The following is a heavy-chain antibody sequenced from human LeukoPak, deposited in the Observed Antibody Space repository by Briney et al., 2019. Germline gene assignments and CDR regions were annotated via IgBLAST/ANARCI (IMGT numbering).Heavy chain of an antibody. CDR3: TRMTTGHDY. CDR2: INHSGYT. CDR1: GVSFNDYY. Sequence: PSETLSLTCAVSGVSFNDYYWSWVRQTQGRGRKWIGEINHSGYTNDSPSLKSRVTLSIDTSRKQFSLNLRSVTVADTGIYYCTRMTTGHDYWGQGTLVTVSS. J-gene: IGHJ4*02. D-gene: IGHD4-17*01. V-gene: IGHV4-34*01.